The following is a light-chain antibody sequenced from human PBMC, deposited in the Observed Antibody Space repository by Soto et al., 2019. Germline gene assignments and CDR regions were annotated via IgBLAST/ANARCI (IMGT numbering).Light chain of an antibody. J-gene: IGKJ1*01. CDR2: DAS. V-gene: IGKV3-15*01. CDR1: QSVSNN. CDR3: QQYNNWPPWT. Sequence: ILMTQSPATLSVSPGERATLSCRASQSVSNNLAWYQQKPGQAPRLLIYDASTRATGIPARFSGSGSGTEFTLTISVLQSEDFAVYYCQQYNNWPPWTFGQGNKVEIK.